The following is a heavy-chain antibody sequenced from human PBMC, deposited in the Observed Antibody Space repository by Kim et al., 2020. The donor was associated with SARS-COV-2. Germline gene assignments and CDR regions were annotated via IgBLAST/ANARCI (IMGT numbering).Heavy chain of an antibody. CDR3: ASARSRYYYDSSGPEYFQH. Sequence: SETLSLTCTVSGGSISSGGYYWSWIRQHPGKGLEWIGYIYYSGSTYYNPSLKSRVTISVDTSKNQFSLKLSSVTAADTAVYYCASARSRYYYDSSGPEYFQHWGQGTLVTVSS. D-gene: IGHD3-22*01. J-gene: IGHJ1*01. CDR2: IYYSGST. V-gene: IGHV4-31*03. CDR1: GGSISSGGYY.